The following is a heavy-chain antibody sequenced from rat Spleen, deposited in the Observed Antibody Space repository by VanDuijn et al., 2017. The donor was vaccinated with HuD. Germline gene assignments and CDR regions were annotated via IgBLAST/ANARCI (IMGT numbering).Heavy chain of an antibody. V-gene: IGHV5-25*01. J-gene: IGHJ1*01. CDR3: VRLLGAPDWYFDF. Sequence: EVQLVESGGGLVQPGRSLKLSCAASGFIFSNYYMAWVRQAPTKGLEWVAFISAGGYNTHYRDSVKGRFTISRDNAQSTLYLQMDRLRSEDTATYYCVRLLGAPDWYFDFWGPGTMVTVSS. CDR1: GFIFSNYY. CDR2: ISAGGYNT. D-gene: IGHD5-1*01.